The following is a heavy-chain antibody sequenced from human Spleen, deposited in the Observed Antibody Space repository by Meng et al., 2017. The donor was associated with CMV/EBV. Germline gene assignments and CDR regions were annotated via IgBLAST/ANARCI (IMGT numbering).Heavy chain of an antibody. Sequence: ASVKVSCKASGFTFSSHGISWVRQAPGQGLEWMGWISVYNGNTNYVEKFQGRVTMTTDASTDTAYMELMSLRSDDTAVYYCACGSGSYYKNWGQGTLVTVSS. V-gene: IGHV1-18*01. D-gene: IGHD3-10*01. J-gene: IGHJ4*02. CDR2: ISVYNGNT. CDR1: GFTFSSHG. CDR3: ACGSGSYYKN.